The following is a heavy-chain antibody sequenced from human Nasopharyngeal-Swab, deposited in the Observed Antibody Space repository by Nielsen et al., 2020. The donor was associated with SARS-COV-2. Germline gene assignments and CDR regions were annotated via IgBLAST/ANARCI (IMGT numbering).Heavy chain of an antibody. J-gene: IGHJ4*02. Sequence: VCQAPGKGLEWVGRIKSKTDGGTTDYAAPVKGRFTISRADSKNTLYLQMNSLKTEDTAVYYCTTGRYSSGWRGKTYYFDYWGQETLVTVSS. V-gene: IGHV3-15*01. D-gene: IGHD6-19*01. CDR2: IKSKTDGGTT. CDR3: TTGRYSSGWRGKTYYFDY.